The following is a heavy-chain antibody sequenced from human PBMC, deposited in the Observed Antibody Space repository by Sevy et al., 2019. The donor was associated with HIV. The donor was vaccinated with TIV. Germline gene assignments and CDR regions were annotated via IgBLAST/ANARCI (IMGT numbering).Heavy chain of an antibody. J-gene: IGHJ3*01. CDR2: IRYDGGTK. CDR3: ATGLGIVPGALLRDDV. V-gene: IGHV3-30*02. Sequence: GGSLRLSCAASGFTFSRYGMHWVRQAPGKGLEWVAFIRYDGGTKYFAESVKGRFIIARDNSKDTLYLHMNSVREDDTPLYYSATGLGIVPGALLRDDVWGHGTMVTVSS. CDR1: GFTFSRYG. D-gene: IGHD3-10*01.